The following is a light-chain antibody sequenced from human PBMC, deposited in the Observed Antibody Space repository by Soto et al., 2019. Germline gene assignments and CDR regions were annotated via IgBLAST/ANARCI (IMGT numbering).Light chain of an antibody. Sequence: QSVLTQPASVFGSPGQSITISCTGTSSDVGGYNCVSWYQQHPGKAPKLMIYDVSNRPSGVSNRFSGSKSGNTASLTISGLQAEDEADYYCSSYTSSSTLVFGTGTKVTVL. CDR3: SSYTSSSTLV. J-gene: IGLJ1*01. CDR2: DVS. V-gene: IGLV2-14*01. CDR1: SSDVGGYNC.